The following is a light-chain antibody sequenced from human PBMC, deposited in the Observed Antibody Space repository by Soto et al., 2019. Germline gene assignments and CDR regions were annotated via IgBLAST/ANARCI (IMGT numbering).Light chain of an antibody. V-gene: IGKV3-20*01. Sequence: EIVLAQSPGTLSLSPGESATLSCRASQSVSSNSLAWYQQKPGQAPRLLIYDASRRTTGIPDRFSAGGSETDLTFTITRLEAEDFSVYHCQQYGCSHVRFGHGTKVEIK. CDR1: QSVSSNS. CDR2: DAS. J-gene: IGKJ1*01. CDR3: QQYGCSHVR.